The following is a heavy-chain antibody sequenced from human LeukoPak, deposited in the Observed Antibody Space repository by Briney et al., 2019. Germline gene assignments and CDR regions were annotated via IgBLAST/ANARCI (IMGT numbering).Heavy chain of an antibody. D-gene: IGHD6-13*01. CDR1: GFTFSDYY. CDR3: ARTLIAAANWFDP. Sequence: GGSLRLSCAASGFTFSDYYMSWIRQAPGKGLEWVSYISSSSSYTNYVDSVKGRYTISRDNAKNSLYLQMNTLRAEDTAVYYCARTLIAAANWFDPWGQGTLVTVSS. J-gene: IGHJ5*02. CDR2: ISSSSSYT. V-gene: IGHV3-11*03.